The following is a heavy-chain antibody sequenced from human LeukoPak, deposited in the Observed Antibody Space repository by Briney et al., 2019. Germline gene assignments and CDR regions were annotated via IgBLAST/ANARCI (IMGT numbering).Heavy chain of an antibody. V-gene: IGHV4-38-2*02. Sequence: SETLSLTCTVSGYSISSGYYWGWIRQPPGKGLEWIAIIYHSGTTYYNPSLKSRLTISADTSKNQFSLRLTSVTDADTAVYYCARDPGSGYEEHFDYWGQGTLVTVSS. CDR1: GYSISSGYY. CDR2: IYHSGTT. D-gene: IGHD5-12*01. J-gene: IGHJ4*02. CDR3: ARDPGSGYEEHFDY.